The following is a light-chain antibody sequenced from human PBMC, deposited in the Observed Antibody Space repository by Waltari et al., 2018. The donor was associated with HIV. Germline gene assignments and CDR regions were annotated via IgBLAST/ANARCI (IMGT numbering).Light chain of an antibody. V-gene: IGLV2-8*01. CDR1: SSDVAGYNY. CDR2: EVN. Sequence: QSALTQPPSASGSPGQSVTISCTGTSSDVAGYNYVSWYQQYPGKAPKLIIYEVNKRPSGVPDRFSGSKSGNTASLTVSGLQGDDEADYYCSSYAGSKNLVLGGGTKLTVL. CDR3: SSYAGSKNLV. J-gene: IGLJ3*02.